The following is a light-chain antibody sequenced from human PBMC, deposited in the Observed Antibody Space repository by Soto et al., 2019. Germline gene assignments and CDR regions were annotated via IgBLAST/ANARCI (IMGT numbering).Light chain of an antibody. CDR1: SSDVGGYNY. Sequence: QSALTQPASVSGSPGQSITISCTGSSSDVGGYNYVSWYQQHPGKAPKPMIYEVSNRPSGVSNRFSGSKSGNRASLTISGLQAEDEADYYCSSYTSSSSYVFGTGTKVTVL. CDR2: EVS. J-gene: IGLJ1*01. V-gene: IGLV2-14*01. CDR3: SSYTSSSSYV.